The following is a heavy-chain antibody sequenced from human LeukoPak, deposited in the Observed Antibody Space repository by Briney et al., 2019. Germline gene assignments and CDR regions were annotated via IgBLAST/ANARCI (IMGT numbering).Heavy chain of an antibody. D-gene: IGHD5-24*01. Sequence: SETLSLTCTVSGDSISSYYWSWVRQPPGKGLEWIGYIYYSGGTDYNPSLKSRVTISVDPSKNQFSLKLRSVTAADTAVYYCARHVTISGPYDASDIWGQGTMVTGSP. V-gene: IGHV4-59*08. CDR1: GDSISSYY. CDR2: IYYSGGT. J-gene: IGHJ3*02. CDR3: ARHVTISGPYDASDI.